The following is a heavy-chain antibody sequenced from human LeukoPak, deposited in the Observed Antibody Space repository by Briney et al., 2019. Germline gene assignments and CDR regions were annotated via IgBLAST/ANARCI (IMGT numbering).Heavy chain of an antibody. J-gene: IGHJ5*02. Sequence: PSETLSLTCVVSGGSMRSSSYYWGWIRQSPGGGLEYIGSSYYIGNTFYSPSLQSRVTISVDTSKNQFSLKLSSVTAADTAVYYCARVIIPPEGYYYGSGNNWFDPWGQGTLVTVSS. D-gene: IGHD3-10*01. CDR2: SYYIGNT. CDR1: GGSMRSSSYY. V-gene: IGHV4-39*07. CDR3: ARVIIPPEGYYYGSGNNWFDP.